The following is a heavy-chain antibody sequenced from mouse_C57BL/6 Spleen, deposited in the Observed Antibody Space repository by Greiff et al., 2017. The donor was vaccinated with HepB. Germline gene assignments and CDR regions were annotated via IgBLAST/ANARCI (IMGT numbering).Heavy chain of an antibody. J-gene: IGHJ4*01. CDR3: ARHEDRAIYYDHGGAMDY. D-gene: IGHD2-4*01. V-gene: IGHV1-62-2*01. CDR1: GYTFTEYT. Sequence: QVQLQQSGAELVKPGASVKLSCKASGYTFTEYTIHWVKQRSGQGLEWIGWFYPGSGSIKYNEKFKDKATLTADKSSSTVYMELSRLTSEDSAVYFCARHEDRAIYYDHGGAMDYWGQGTSVTVSS. CDR2: FYPGSGSI.